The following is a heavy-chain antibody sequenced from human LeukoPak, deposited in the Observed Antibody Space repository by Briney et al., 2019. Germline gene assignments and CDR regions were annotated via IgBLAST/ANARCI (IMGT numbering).Heavy chain of an antibody. D-gene: IGHD5-18*01. CDR1: GFTVSSNY. CDR3: ARGQDTAMVNFDY. CDR2: IYSGGST. J-gene: IGHJ4*02. Sequence: GGSLRLSCAASGFTVSSNYMSWVRQAPGKGLEWVSVIYSGGSTYYADSVKGRFTISRDNSKNTLYLQMNSLRAEDTAVYYCARGQDTAMVNFDYWGKGTLVTVSS. V-gene: IGHV3-53*01.